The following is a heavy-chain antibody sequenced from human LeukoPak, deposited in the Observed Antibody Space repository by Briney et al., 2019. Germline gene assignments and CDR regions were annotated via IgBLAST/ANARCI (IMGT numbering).Heavy chain of an antibody. CDR2: INHSGST. Sequence: SETLSLTCTVSGGSISSGGYYWSWIRQPPGKGLEWIGEINHSGSTNYNPSLKSRVTISVDTSKNQFSLKLSSVTAADTAVYYCARVCSGSSSWYGGFDYWGQGTLVTVSS. V-gene: IGHV4-39*07. J-gene: IGHJ4*02. CDR1: GGSISSGGYY. CDR3: ARVCSGSSSWYGGFDY. D-gene: IGHD6-13*01.